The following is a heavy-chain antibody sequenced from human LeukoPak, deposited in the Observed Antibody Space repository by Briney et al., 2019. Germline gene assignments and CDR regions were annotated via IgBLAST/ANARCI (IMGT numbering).Heavy chain of an antibody. D-gene: IGHD1-14*01. Sequence: GGSLRLSCTASGLTFPTSGFNWVRQAPGKGLEWVASIGPTGSDRYHADSIKGRFTISRDNANNFLYLQMNSLRAEDTAVYYCATETNGRHYDYWGQGTLLTVSS. CDR2: IGPTGSDR. J-gene: IGHJ4*02. CDR1: GLTFPTSG. CDR3: ATETNGRHYDY. V-gene: IGHV3-21*06.